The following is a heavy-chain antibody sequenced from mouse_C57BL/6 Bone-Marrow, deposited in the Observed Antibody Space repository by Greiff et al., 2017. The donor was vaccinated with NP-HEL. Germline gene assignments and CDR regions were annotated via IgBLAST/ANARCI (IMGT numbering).Heavy chain of an antibody. D-gene: IGHD2-3*01. CDR2: INPGSGGT. V-gene: IGHV1-54*01. CDR1: GYAFTNYL. Sequence: QVQLKQSGAELVRPGTSVKVSCKASGYAFTNYLIEWVKQRPGQGLEWIGVINPGSGGTNYNEKFKGKATLTADKSSSTAYMQLSSLTSEDSAVYFCARRVYDGYFYAMDYWGQGTSVTVSS. CDR3: ARRVYDGYFYAMDY. J-gene: IGHJ4*01.